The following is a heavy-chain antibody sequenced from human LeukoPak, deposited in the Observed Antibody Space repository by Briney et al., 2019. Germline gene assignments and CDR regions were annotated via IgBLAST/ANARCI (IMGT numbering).Heavy chain of an antibody. CDR2: IYYSGTT. D-gene: IGHD2-2*01. CDR1: GGSISSSSYY. V-gene: IGHV4-39*07. CDR3: ARDRSNNWFDP. Sequence: SETLSLTCTVSGGSISSSSYYWGWIRQSPGTGLEWIGSIYYSGTTYYNPSLKSRVTISIDTSKNQFSLRLTSMTAADTALYYCARDRSNNWFDPWGQGTLVTVSS. J-gene: IGHJ5*02.